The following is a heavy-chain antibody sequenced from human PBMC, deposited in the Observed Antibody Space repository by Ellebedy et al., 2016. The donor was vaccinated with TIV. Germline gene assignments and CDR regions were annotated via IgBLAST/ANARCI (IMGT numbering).Heavy chain of an antibody. V-gene: IGHV3-74*03. CDR3: ATERSGSYYNY. CDR1: GIIFSSYW. D-gene: IGHD1-26*01. CDR2: INSDGSST. Sequence: PGESLKISCEASGIIFSSYWMHWVRQAPGKGLLWVSRINSDGSSTTYADSVKGRFTISRVNAKNTVYLQMNSLRLEDTAVYYCATERSGSYYNYWGQGTLVTVSS. J-gene: IGHJ4*02.